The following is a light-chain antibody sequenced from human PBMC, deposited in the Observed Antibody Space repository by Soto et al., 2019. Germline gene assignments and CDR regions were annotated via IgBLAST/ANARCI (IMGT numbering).Light chain of an antibody. V-gene: IGKV1-5*01. CDR1: ETINRW. Sequence: DIQMTQSPSALSASVGDRVTITCRATETINRWLAWYQQKPGRAPKLLVYEASVLESGVPSRFSGSGSGREFTIFISTLQPDDFATYYCQQYNSSFYTFGRGTTLEIK. CDR3: QQYNSSFYT. J-gene: IGKJ2*01. CDR2: EAS.